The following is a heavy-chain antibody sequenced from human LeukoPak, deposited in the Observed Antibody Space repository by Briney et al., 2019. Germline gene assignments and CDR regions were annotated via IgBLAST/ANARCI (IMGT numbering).Heavy chain of an antibody. D-gene: IGHD1-20*01. CDR3: AKDSEPQTEVTGTVYPDY. CDR1: GFTFSSYG. Sequence: GGSLRLSCAASGFTFSSYGMHWVRQAPGKGLEWVAVISYDGSNKYYADSVKGRFTISRDNSKNTLYLQMNSLRAEDTAVYYCAKDSEPQTEVTGTVYPDYWGQGTLVTVSS. V-gene: IGHV3-30*18. CDR2: ISYDGSNK. J-gene: IGHJ4*02.